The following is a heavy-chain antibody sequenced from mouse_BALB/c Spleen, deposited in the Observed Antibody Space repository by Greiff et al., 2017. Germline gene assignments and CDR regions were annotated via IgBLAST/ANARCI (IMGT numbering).Heavy chain of an antibody. V-gene: IGHV5-6-4*01. CDR3: TREGGDYYDMDY. J-gene: IGHJ4*01. CDR2: ISSGGSYT. Sequence: EVNLVESGGGLVKPGGSLKLSCAASGFTFSSYAMPWVRQTPEKRLEWVGTISSGGSYTYYPDSVKGRFTISRDNAKNTLYLQMSSLKSEDTAMYCCTREGGDYYDMDYWGQGTSVTVSS. CDR1: GFTFSSYA.